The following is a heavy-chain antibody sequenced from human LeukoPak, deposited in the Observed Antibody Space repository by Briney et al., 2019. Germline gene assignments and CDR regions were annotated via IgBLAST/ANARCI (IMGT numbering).Heavy chain of an antibody. J-gene: IGHJ5*02. D-gene: IGHD6-13*01. Sequence: KPSETLSLTCTVSGGSISSSSYYWGWIRQPPGKGLEWIGEINHSGSTNYNPSLKSRVTMSVDTSKNQFSLKLSSVTAADTAVYYCTRGAGYSSRRGFNHWGQGTLVTVSS. V-gene: IGHV4-39*07. CDR3: TRGAGYSSRRGFNH. CDR1: GGSISSSSYY. CDR2: INHSGST.